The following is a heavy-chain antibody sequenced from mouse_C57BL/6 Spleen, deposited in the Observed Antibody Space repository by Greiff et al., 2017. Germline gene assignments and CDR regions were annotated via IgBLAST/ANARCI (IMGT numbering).Heavy chain of an antibody. J-gene: IGHJ2*01. CDR2: INPSNGGT. CDR3: ASRSPYSNYYSDY. CDR1: GYTFTSYW. D-gene: IGHD2-5*01. Sequence: QVQLQQPGTELVKPGASVKLSCKASGYTFTSYWMHWVKQRPGQGLEWIGNINPSNGGTKYNEKFKSKATLTVDKSSSTAYMQLSSLASEDSAVYCCASRSPYSNYYSDYWGQGTTLTVSS. V-gene: IGHV1-53*01.